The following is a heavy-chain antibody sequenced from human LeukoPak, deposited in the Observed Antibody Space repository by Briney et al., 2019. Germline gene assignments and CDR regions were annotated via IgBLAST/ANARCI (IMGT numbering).Heavy chain of an antibody. J-gene: IGHJ4*02. D-gene: IGHD2-2*01. Sequence: SETLSLTCAVSGGSISSGGYSWSWIRQPPGKGLEWIGYIYHSGSTYYNPSLKSRVTISVDRSKNQFSLKLSSVTAADTAVYYCARGRAAQVRDYWGQGTLVTVSS. V-gene: IGHV4-30-2*01. CDR1: GGSISSGGYS. CDR2: IYHSGST. CDR3: ARGRAAQVRDY.